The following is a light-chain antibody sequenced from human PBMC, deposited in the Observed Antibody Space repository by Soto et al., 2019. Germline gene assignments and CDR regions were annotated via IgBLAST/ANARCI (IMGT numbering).Light chain of an antibody. V-gene: IGLV1-51*01. CDR1: SSNIGNNY. J-gene: IGLJ1*01. CDR2: DNN. CDR3: GTWDSSLRVGV. Sequence: QSVLTQPPSVSAAPGQKVTISCSGSSSNIGNNYVSWYQQLPGTAPKLLIYDNNKRPSGIPDRFSGSKSGTSATLGITGLQTGDEADYYCGTWDSSLRVGVFGTGPKLTVL.